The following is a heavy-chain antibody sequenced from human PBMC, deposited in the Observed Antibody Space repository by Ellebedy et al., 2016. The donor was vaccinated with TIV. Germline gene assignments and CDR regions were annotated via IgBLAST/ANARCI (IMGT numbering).Heavy chain of an antibody. J-gene: IGHJ4*02. V-gene: IGHV3-9*01. CDR2: ISWNSGSI. CDR3: TRRYCIRTSCSFDY. CDR1: GFTFDDYA. Sequence: GGSLRLSCAASGFTFDDYAMHWVRQAPGKGLEWVSGISWNSGSIGYADSVKGRFTISRDNAKNSLYLEMNSLRAEDTALYYCTRRYCIRTSCSFDYWGQGTLVTVSS. D-gene: IGHD2-2*01.